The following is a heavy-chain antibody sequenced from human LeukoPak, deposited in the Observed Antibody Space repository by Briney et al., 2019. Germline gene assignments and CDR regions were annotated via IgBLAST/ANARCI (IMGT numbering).Heavy chain of an antibody. CDR2: IYTSGST. V-gene: IGHV4-4*07. Sequence: SSETLSLTCTVSGGSISSYYWSWIRQPAGKGLEWIGRIYTSGSTNYNPSLKSRVTMSVDTSKNQFSLKLSSVTAADTAVYYCARQRGTARITMVRGVIGGPMDVWGKGTTVTISS. D-gene: IGHD3-10*01. CDR1: GGSISSYY. J-gene: IGHJ6*03. CDR3: ARQRGTARITMVRGVIGGPMDV.